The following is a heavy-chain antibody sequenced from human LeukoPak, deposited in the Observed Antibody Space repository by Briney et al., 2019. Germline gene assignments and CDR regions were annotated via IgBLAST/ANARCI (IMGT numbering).Heavy chain of an antibody. CDR1: GFTFSSYG. J-gene: IGHJ3*02. D-gene: IGHD6-13*01. CDR2: ISYDGSNK. Sequence: GRSLRLSCAASGFTFSSYGMHWVRQAPGKGLEWVAVISYDGSNKYYADSVKGRFTISRDNSKNTLYLQMNSLRAEDTAVYYCAKDHGGIAIWGQGTMVTVSS. CDR3: AKDHGGIAI. V-gene: IGHV3-30*18.